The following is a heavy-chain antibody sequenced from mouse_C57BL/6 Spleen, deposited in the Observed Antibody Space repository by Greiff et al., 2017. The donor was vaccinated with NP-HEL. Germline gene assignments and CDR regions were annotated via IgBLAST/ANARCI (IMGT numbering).Heavy chain of an antibody. CDR2: IDPSDSET. D-gene: IGHD2-5*01. CDR1: GYTFTSYW. Sequence: QVQLQQPGAELVRPGSSVKLSCKASGYTFTSYWMHWVKQRPIQGLEWIGNIDPSDSETHYNQKFKDKATLTVDKSSSTAYMQLSSLTSEDSAVYYCARQNYYSNFAYWGQGTLVTVSA. J-gene: IGHJ3*01. CDR3: ARQNYYSNFAY. V-gene: IGHV1-52*01.